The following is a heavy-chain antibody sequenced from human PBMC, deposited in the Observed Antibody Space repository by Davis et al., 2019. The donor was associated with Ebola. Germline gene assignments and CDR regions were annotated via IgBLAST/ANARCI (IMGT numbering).Heavy chain of an antibody. D-gene: IGHD6-19*01. Sequence: GESLKISCAASGFTFTTSTMVWVRQAPGKGLEWVAIISYDGNTEYYADSVKGRFTISRDNSKNTLYLQMNSLRAEDTAMFYCARASTVAGTGDAFDIWGQGTMVTVSS. CDR1: GFTFTTST. V-gene: IGHV3-30-3*01. J-gene: IGHJ3*02. CDR3: ARASTVAGTGDAFDI. CDR2: ISYDGNTE.